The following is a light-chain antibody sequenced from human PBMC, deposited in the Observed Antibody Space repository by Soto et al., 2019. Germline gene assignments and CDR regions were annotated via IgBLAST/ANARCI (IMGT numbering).Light chain of an antibody. Sequence: DIVMTQSPLSLPVTPGESASITCRSSQSLLHSNGYNYLDWYLQKPGQSPQLLIYLGSNRASGVPDRFSGSGSGTDFTLKISRVEAEDVGVYYCMQVLQFGYTFGQGTKLEIK. J-gene: IGKJ2*01. CDR2: LGS. V-gene: IGKV2-28*01. CDR1: QSLLHSNGYNY. CDR3: MQVLQFGYT.